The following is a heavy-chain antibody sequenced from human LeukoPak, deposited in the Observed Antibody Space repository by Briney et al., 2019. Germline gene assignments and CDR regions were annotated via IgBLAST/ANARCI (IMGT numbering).Heavy chain of an antibody. CDR3: AREGREKGYYDSSGYYLDY. CDR1: GGTFSSYA. CDR2: IIPIFGTA. D-gene: IGHD3-22*01. J-gene: IGHJ4*02. Sequence: ASVKVSCKASGGTFSSYAISWVRQAPGQGLEWMGGIIPIFGTANYAQKFQGRVTITADESTSTAYMELSSPRSEDTAVYYCAREGREKGYYDSSGYYLDYWGQGTLVTVSS. V-gene: IGHV1-69*01.